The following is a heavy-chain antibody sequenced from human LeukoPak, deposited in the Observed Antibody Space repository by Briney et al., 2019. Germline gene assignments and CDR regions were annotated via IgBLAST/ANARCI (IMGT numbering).Heavy chain of an antibody. D-gene: IGHD2-15*01. CDR3: ARGVGGIVVVVAATRDYYYYGMDV. Sequence: TSETLSLTCAVYGGSFSGYYWSWIRQPPGKGLEWIGYIYYSGSTNYNPSLKSRVTISVDTSKNQFSLKLSSVTAADTAVYYCARGVGGIVVVVAATRDYYYYGMDVWGQGTTVTVSS. J-gene: IGHJ6*02. CDR2: IYYSGST. CDR1: GGSFSGYY. V-gene: IGHV4-59*01.